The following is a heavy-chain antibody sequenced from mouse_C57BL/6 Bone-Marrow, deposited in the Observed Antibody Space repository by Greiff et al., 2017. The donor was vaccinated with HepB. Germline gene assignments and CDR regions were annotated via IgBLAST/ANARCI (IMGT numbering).Heavy chain of an antibody. Sequence: QVQLQQPGAELVMPGASVKLSCKASGYTFTSYWMHWVKQRPGQGLEWIGEIDPSDSYTNYNQKFKGKSTLTVDKSSSTAYMQLSSLTSEDSAVYYSARRDYYGSSYAMDYWGQGTSVTASS. CDR1: GYTFTSYW. J-gene: IGHJ4*01. CDR3: ARRDYYGSSYAMDY. CDR2: IDPSDSYT. D-gene: IGHD1-1*01. V-gene: IGHV1-69*01.